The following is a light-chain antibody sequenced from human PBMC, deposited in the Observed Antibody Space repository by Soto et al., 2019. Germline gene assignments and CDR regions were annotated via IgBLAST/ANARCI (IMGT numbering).Light chain of an antibody. V-gene: IGLV2-14*03. Sequence: QSVLTQPASVSGSPGQSITISCTGTSSDVGTYNYVSWYQQHPGKAPKLMIFDVSSRPSGVSNRFSGSKSGNTASLTISGLQAEDEADYYCSSYTTSSTVVFGGGTKLTVL. CDR1: SSDVGTYNY. J-gene: IGLJ2*01. CDR3: SSYTTSSTVV. CDR2: DVS.